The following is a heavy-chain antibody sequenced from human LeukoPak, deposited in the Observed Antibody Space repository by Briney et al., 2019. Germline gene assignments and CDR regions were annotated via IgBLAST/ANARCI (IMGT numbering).Heavy chain of an antibody. V-gene: IGHV4-39*01. D-gene: IGHD5-12*01. CDR2: IYYSGST. CDR1: GGSISSSSYH. Sequence: SETLSLTCTVSGGSISSSSYHWGWIRQPPGKGLEWIGSIYYSGSTYYNPSLKSRVTISVDTSKNQFSLKLSSVTAADTAVYYCARHRRGYSGGGYYQRSFDYWGQGTLVTVSS. CDR3: ARHRRGYSGGGYYQRSFDY. J-gene: IGHJ4*02.